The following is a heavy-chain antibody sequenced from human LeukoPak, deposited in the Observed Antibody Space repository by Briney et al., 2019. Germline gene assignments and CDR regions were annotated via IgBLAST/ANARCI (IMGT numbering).Heavy chain of an antibody. Sequence: GGSLRLSCAASGFTFGSYVMSWVRQAPGKGPEWVSAISGDGGTYYADSVKGRFTISRDNSKSTLYLQMNSLGGEDTALYYCARYCGAASCYSGFDYWGQGTLVTVAS. J-gene: IGHJ4*02. V-gene: IGHV3-23*01. CDR1: GFTFGSYV. CDR2: ISGDGGT. D-gene: IGHD2-15*01. CDR3: ARYCGAASCYSGFDY.